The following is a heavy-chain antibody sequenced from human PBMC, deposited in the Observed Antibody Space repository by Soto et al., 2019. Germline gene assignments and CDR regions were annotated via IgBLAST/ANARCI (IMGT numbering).Heavy chain of an antibody. CDR3: TRNGGGLGL. V-gene: IGHV1-8*01. D-gene: IGHD3-16*01. CDR2: MSQSDANT. Sequence: QEQLVQSGAEVKKPGASVKVSCKASGYTFTNHDIVWVRQATGQGLEWVGWMSQSDANTGYAPKFKGRVTLTRDTSGNTSYMERSSLRFEGTAVYYCTRNGGGLGLWGEGPQVTVSS. J-gene: IGHJ1*01. CDR1: GYTFTNHD.